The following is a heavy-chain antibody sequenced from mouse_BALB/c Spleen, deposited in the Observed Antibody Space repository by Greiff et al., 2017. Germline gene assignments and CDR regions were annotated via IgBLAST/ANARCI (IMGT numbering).Heavy chain of an antibody. CDR2: IDPANGNT. CDR3: ARGGDGYYDAMDY. Sequence: EVKLMESGAELVKPGASVKLSCTASGFNIKDTYMHWVKQRPEQGLEWIGRIDPANGNTKYDPKFQGKATITADTSSNTAYLQLSSLTSEDTAVYYCARGGDGYYDAMDYWGQGTSVTVSS. V-gene: IGHV14-3*02. J-gene: IGHJ4*01. CDR1: GFNIKDTY. D-gene: IGHD2-3*01.